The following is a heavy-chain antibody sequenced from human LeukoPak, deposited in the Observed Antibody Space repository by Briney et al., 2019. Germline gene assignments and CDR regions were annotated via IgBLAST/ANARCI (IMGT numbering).Heavy chain of an antibody. Sequence: SETLSLTCTVSGGSISSTTYYWGWIRQPPGKGLEWIGGSYYSGSTYYNPSLKSRVTISVDTSKNQFSLKLSSVTAADTAVYYCARHLLGYCSGGNCYYFDFWGQGTLVTVSS. CDR1: GGSISSTTYY. CDR3: ARHLLGYCSGGNCYYFDF. CDR2: SYYSGST. J-gene: IGHJ4*02. D-gene: IGHD2-15*01. V-gene: IGHV4-39*01.